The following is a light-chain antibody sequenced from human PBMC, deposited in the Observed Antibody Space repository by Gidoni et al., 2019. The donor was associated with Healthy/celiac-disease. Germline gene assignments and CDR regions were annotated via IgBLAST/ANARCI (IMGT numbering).Light chain of an antibody. CDR3: QQYNSYSIT. CDR2: KAS. CDR1: QSISSW. J-gene: IGKJ3*01. Sequence: DIQMTQSPSTLSASVGDRVTITCRASQSISSWLAWYQQKPGQAPKLLIDKASSLESGVPSRFSGSGSGTEFTLTISSLQPDDFATYYCQQYNSYSITFGPGTKVDIK. V-gene: IGKV1-5*03.